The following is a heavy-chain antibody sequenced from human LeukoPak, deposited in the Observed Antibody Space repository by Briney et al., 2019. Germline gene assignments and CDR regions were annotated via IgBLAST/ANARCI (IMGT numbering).Heavy chain of an antibody. V-gene: IGHV4-34*01. Sequence: PSETLSLTCAVYVGSFSGYYWSWIRQPPWKGLEWIGEINHSGSTNYNPSPKSRVTTSVDTSKNQFSLKLSSVTAADTAVYYCAVGRYYYGSGSYYDLDYWGQGTLVTVSS. CDR2: INHSGST. D-gene: IGHD3-10*01. CDR3: AVGRYYYGSGSYYDLDY. J-gene: IGHJ4*02. CDR1: VGSFSGYY.